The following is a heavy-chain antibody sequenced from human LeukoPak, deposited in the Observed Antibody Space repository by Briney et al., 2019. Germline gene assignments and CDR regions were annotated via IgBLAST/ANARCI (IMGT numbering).Heavy chain of an antibody. CDR2: IIPIFGTA. J-gene: IGHJ4*02. CDR3: ASGLGYCSSTSCYALGY. D-gene: IGHD2-2*01. Sequence: SVTVSCKASGGTFSSYAIRWVRQAPGEGLEWMGGIIPIFGTANYAQKFQGRVTITADKSTSTAYMELSSLSSEDTAVYYCASGLGYCSSTSCYALGYWGQGTLVTVSS. V-gene: IGHV1-69*06. CDR1: GGTFSSYA.